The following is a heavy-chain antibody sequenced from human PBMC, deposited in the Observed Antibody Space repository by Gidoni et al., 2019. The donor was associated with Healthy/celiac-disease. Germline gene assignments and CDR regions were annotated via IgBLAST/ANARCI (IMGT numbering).Heavy chain of an antibody. V-gene: IGHV4-59*01. J-gene: IGHJ3*02. CDR3: ARVSGYYDFWSGPPSDAFDI. D-gene: IGHD3-3*01. CDR2: IYYSGST. Sequence: QVQLQESGPDLVKPSETLSLTCTVSGGSISSYYWSWIRQPPGKGLEWIGYIYYSGSTNYNPSLKSRVTISVDTSKNQFSLKLSSVTAADTAVYYCARVSGYYDFWSGPPSDAFDIWGQGTMVTVSS. CDR1: GGSISSYY.